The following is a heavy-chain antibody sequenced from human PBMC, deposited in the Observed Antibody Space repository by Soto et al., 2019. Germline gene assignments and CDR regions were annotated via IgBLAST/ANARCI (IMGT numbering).Heavy chain of an antibody. V-gene: IGHV4-30-4*01. CDR3: AREGAAFGAPFEN. Sequence: QVQLQESGPGLVKSSQTLSLTCTVSGGSISSGNYYWSWIRQPPGKGLEWIGYIHSGGSTYYNPSLESRVMLSIDMSKNHFSLKLRSVTAADAAVYYCAREGAAFGAPFENWGQGTLVTVSS. J-gene: IGHJ4*02. D-gene: IGHD3-10*01. CDR2: IHSGGST. CDR1: GGSISSGNYY.